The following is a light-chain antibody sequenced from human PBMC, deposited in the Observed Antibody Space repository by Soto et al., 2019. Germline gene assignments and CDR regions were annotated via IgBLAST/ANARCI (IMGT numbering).Light chain of an antibody. J-gene: IGKJ1*01. V-gene: IGKV1-5*03. CDR3: QKYNSGPWT. CDR1: QSISSW. Sequence: DIQMTQSPSTLSASVGDRVTITCRASQSISSWLAWYQQKPGKAPKFLIFKASSLESGVPSRFRGSRSGTDFTLTISRLQPEDVATYYCQKYNSGPWTFGQGTKVDIK. CDR2: KAS.